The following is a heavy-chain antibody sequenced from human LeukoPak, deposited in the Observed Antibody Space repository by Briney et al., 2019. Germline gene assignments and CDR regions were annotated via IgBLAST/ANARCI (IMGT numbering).Heavy chain of an antibody. CDR1: GGSISSYY. CDR3: AKSPNRYNWNHNIDALDM. Sequence: SETLSLTCTVSGGSISSYYWSWIRQPAGKGLEWIGRIYTSGSTNYNPSLKSRVTMSVDTSKNQFSLKLTSVTAADTAVYYCAKSPNRYNWNHNIDALDMWGQGTLVTVSS. D-gene: IGHD1-14*01. V-gene: IGHV4-4*07. CDR2: IYTSGST. J-gene: IGHJ3*02.